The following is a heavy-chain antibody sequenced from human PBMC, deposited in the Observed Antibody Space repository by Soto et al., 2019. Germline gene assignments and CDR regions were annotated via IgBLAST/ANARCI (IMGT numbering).Heavy chain of an antibody. V-gene: IGHV1-46*01. D-gene: IGHD6-13*01. CDR2: INPNGGNT. CDR1: GYTFTNYY. Sequence: ASVKVSCKASGYTFTNYYIHWVRQAPGQGLEWMAIINPNGGNTNYAQKLQGRVTMTTDTSTSTAYMELRSLRSDDTAVYYCARDVDSSRWYKFEYWGQGTLVTVSS. J-gene: IGHJ4*02. CDR3: ARDVDSSRWYKFEY.